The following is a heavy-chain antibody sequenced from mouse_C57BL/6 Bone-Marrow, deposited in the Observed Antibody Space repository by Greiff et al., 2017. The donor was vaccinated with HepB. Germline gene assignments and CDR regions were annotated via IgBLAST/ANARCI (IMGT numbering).Heavy chain of an antibody. Sequence: QVQLQQSGAELVRPGASVKLSCKASGYTFTDYYINWVKQRPGQGLEWIARIYPGSGNTYYNEKFKGKATLTAEKSSSTAYMQLSSLTSEDSAVYFCARYGGGYFDVWGTGTTVTVSS. CDR2: IYPGSGNT. CDR1: GYTFTDYY. J-gene: IGHJ1*03. V-gene: IGHV1-76*01. CDR3: ARYGGGYFDV. D-gene: IGHD1-1*01.